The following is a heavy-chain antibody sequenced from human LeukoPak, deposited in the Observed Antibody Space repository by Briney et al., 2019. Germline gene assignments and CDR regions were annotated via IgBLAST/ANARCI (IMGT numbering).Heavy chain of an antibody. CDR1: GGTFSSYA. CDR2: IIPIFGTA. J-gene: IGHJ5*02. D-gene: IGHD2-15*01. V-gene: IGHV1-69*01. Sequence: SVKVSCKASGGTFSSYAISWVRQAPGQGREWMGGIIPIFGTANYAQKFQGRVTITADESTSTAYMELSSLRSEDTAVYYCARTYCSGGSCYIGYNWFDPWGQGTLVTVSS. CDR3: ARTYCSGGSCYIGYNWFDP.